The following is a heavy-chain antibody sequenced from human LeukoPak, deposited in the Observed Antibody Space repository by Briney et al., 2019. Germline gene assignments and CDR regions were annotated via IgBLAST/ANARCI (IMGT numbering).Heavy chain of an antibody. V-gene: IGHV4-4*02. D-gene: IGHD1-1*01. CDR3: ARDSRTGTKQSTGYYYYYYMDV. CDR2: IYYSGST. CDR1: GGSISSSNW. Sequence: PSETLSLTCAVSGGSISSSNWWSWVRQPPGKGLEWIGYIYYSGSTNYNPSLKSRVTISVDTSKNQFSLKLSSVTAADTAVYYCARDSRTGTKQSTGYYYYYYMDVWGKGTTVTVSS. J-gene: IGHJ6*03.